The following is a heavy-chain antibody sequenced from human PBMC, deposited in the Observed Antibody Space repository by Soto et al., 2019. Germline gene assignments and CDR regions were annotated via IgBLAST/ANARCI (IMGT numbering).Heavy chain of an antibody. CDR2: INAGNGNT. D-gene: IGHD6-19*01. Sequence: QVQLVQSGAEVKKPGASVKVSCKASGYSFSTYAMHWVRQAPGQRLECMGWINAGNGNTMYSQKFQDRVTIARDTSATTAYMELRRLTSEDTAVFYCARGASNGWPFDYWGQGTLVTVSS. CDR3: ARGASNGWPFDY. V-gene: IGHV1-3*01. CDR1: GYSFSTYA. J-gene: IGHJ4*02.